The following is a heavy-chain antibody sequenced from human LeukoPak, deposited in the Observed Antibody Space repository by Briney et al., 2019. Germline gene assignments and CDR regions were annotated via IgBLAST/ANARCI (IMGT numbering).Heavy chain of an antibody. CDR2: IKQDGSAK. D-gene: IGHD3-22*01. CDR1: LFALSRYW. Sequence: GGSLRLSRAASLFALSRYWMGWVRHAPGKGLEWVAHIKQDGSAKYYVDSVKGRFTISRDNAKNSLYLQMSSLKAEDTAVFYCVRDSSGRTHDAFDIWGLGTMVTVSS. CDR3: VRDSSGRTHDAFDI. V-gene: IGHV3-7*05. J-gene: IGHJ3*02.